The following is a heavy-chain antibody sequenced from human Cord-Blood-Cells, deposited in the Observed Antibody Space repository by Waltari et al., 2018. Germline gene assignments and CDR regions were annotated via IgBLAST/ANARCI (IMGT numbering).Heavy chain of an antibody. CDR2: IYYSGSP. D-gene: IGHD3-10*01. CDR3: ATGGDGSGSYYAFDI. CDR1: GGPISSYY. J-gene: IGHJ3*02. V-gene: IGHV4-59*01. Sequence: QVQRQESGAGLVTPSETLSLSCTVSGGPISSYYLTWIRQSPGKGLEWVGYIYYSGSPNYNPSLKSRVTISVDTSKNQFSLKLSSVTAADTAVYYCATGGDGSGSYYAFDIWGQGTMVTVSS.